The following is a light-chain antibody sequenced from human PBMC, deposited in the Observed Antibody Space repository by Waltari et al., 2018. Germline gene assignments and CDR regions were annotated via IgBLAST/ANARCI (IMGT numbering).Light chain of an antibody. Sequence: DIQMRQSPSSLSASVGDRVTITCRARQHIDIYLSWYQKKPGKAPKLLIYITSALKGGVPSRFSGSGSGTDFTLTISSLQPEDVATYYCLQTFSVPPTFGQGTKVEV. V-gene: IGKV1-39*01. CDR3: LQTFSVPPT. CDR2: ITS. CDR1: QHIDIY. J-gene: IGKJ1*01.